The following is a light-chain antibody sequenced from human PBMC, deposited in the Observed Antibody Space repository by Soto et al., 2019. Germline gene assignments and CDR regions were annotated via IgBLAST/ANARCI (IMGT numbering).Light chain of an antibody. CDR2: SND. CDR3: AAWDDRLNGVV. Sequence: QSVLTQPPSTSGTPGQRVTISCSGSSSNIGTNTVNWYQQVPGTAPKLLIYSNDQRHSGVPDRFSGSKSGTSVSLAISGLQAEDEADYFCAAWDDRLNGVVFGGGTKLTVL. CDR1: SSNIGTNT. V-gene: IGLV1-44*01. J-gene: IGLJ3*02.